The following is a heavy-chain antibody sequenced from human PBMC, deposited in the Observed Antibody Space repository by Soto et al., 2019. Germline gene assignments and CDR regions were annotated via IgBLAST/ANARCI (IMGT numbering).Heavy chain of an antibody. D-gene: IGHD3-9*01. J-gene: IGHJ4*02. V-gene: IGHV4-39*01. Sequence: PSETLSLTCTVSGASIRSGSYYWGWIRQPPGKGLEWIATMYYSGTTYYNPSLKSRVTMSVDTSKNQFSLKLSSVTATDTAVYYCARYVDYFSQFYNLGQGTLVTVSS. CDR2: MYYSGTT. CDR1: GASIRSGSYY. CDR3: ARYVDYFSQFYN.